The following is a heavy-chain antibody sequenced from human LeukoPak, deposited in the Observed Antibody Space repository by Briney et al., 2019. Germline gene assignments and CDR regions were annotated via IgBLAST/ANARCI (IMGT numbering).Heavy chain of an antibody. Sequence: SETLSLTCAVYGGSFSGYYWSWIRQPPGKGLEWIGEINHSGSTNYNPSLKSRVTISVDTSKNQFSLKLSSVTAADTAVYYCAREGDCSGGSCPAHFDYWGQGTLVTVSS. CDR2: INHSGST. CDR1: GGSFSGYY. CDR3: AREGDCSGGSCPAHFDY. D-gene: IGHD2-15*01. J-gene: IGHJ4*02. V-gene: IGHV4-34*01.